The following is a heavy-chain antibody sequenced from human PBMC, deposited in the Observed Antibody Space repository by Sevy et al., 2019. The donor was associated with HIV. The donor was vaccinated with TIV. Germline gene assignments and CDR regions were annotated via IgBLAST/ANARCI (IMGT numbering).Heavy chain of an antibody. V-gene: IGHV1-24*01. D-gene: IGHD3-10*01. Sequence: ASVKVSCKVSGYTLTELSMHWVRQAPGKGLEWMGGFDPEDGETIYAQKFQGRVTMTEDTSTDTAYMELSSLRSEDTAVYYCATDKREGMVRGVIVPTYDYWGQGTLVTVSS. CDR1: GYTLTELS. CDR2: FDPEDGET. CDR3: ATDKREGMVRGVIVPTYDY. J-gene: IGHJ4*02.